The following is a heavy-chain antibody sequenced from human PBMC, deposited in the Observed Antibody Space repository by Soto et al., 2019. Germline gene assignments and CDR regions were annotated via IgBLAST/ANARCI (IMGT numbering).Heavy chain of an antibody. J-gene: IGHJ4*02. V-gene: IGHV1-69*02. D-gene: IGHD2-2*01. CDR3: ARVGCSSTSCQFDY. CDR2: IIPILGIA. CDR1: GGTFSSYT. Sequence: QVQLVQSGAEVKKPGSSVKVSCKASGGTFSSYTISWVRQAPGQGLEWMGRIIPILGIANYAQKFQGRVTITADKSTSTAYMELSSLRSEDTPVYYCARVGCSSTSCQFDYWGQGTLVTVSS.